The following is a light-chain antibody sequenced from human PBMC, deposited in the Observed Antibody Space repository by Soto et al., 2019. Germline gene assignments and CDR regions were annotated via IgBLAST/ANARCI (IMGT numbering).Light chain of an antibody. V-gene: IGKV3-15*01. CDR3: KQSHTWPQA. CDR1: QSVSSN. J-gene: IGKJ1*01. CDR2: GAA. Sequence: EIVMTQSPATLSVSPGERATLSCRASQSVSSNLALYQQKPGQAPRLLSYGAATRATCISARFSGSGSGTAFTLTISSLQSEDFAVYYCKQSHTWPQAFGQGTKVEIK.